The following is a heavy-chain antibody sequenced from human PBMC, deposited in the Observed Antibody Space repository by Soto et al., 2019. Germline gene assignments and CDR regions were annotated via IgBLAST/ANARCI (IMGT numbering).Heavy chain of an antibody. CDR3: ARHDSGSYLGYYYGMDV. V-gene: IGHV5-51*01. CDR2: IYPGDSDT. CDR1: GYSFTSYW. D-gene: IGHD1-26*01. J-gene: IGHJ6*01. Sequence: GESLKISCKGSGYSFTSYWIGWVRQMPWKGLEWMGIIYPGDSDTRYSPSFQGQVTISADKSISTAYLQWSSLKASDTAMYYCARHDSGSYLGYYYGMDVWGQGTTVTVSS.